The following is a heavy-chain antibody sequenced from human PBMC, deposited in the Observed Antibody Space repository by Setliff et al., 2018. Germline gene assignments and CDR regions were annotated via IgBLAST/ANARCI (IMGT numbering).Heavy chain of an antibody. D-gene: IGHD6-13*01. CDR2: ISADNGNT. Sequence: ASVKVSCKASGYTFTTYGISWVRQAPGQGLEWMGWISADNGNTNYAQNLQGGVTMTTDTSTSTAYMELRSLRSDDTAIYYCARVRKNDDSNNWYGASYYSYHYAMDVWGLGTTVTVSS. CDR1: GYTFTTYG. CDR3: ARVRKNDDSNNWYGASYYSYHYAMDV. V-gene: IGHV1-18*01. J-gene: IGHJ6*02.